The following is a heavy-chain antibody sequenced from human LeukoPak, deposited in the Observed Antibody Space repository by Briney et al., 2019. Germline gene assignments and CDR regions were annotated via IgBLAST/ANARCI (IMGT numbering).Heavy chain of an antibody. CDR1: GFTFSSYS. CDR3: ARLGATVTQNHPIDY. CDR2: ISSSSSYI. Sequence: PGGSLRLSCAASGFTFSSYSMNWVRQAPGKGLEWVSSISSSSSYIYYADSVKGRFTISRDNAKNSLYLQMNSLRAEDTAVYYCARLGATVTQNHPIDYWGQGTLVTVSS. V-gene: IGHV3-21*01. D-gene: IGHD4-11*01. J-gene: IGHJ4*02.